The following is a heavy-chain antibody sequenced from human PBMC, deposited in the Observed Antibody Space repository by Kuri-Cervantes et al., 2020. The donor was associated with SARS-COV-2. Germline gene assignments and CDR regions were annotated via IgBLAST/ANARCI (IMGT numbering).Heavy chain of an antibody. J-gene: IGHJ6*02. V-gene: IGHV3-23*01. CDR2: ISGSGGST. CDR1: GFPFGSYA. CDR3: ARRPPYCSGGSCYYYYYGMDV. Sequence: GESLKISCAVSGFPFGSYAMSWVRQAPGKGLEWVSAISGSGGSTYYADSVKGRFTISRDNSKNTLYLQMNSLRAEDTAVYYCARRPPYCSGGSCYYYYYGMDVWGQGTTVTVSS. D-gene: IGHD2-15*01.